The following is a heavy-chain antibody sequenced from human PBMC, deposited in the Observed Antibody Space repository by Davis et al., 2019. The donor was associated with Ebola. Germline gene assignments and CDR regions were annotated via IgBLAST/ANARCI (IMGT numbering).Heavy chain of an antibody. Sequence: PSETLSLTCTVSGGSISSYYWSWIRQPPGKGLEWIGYIYYSGSTNYNPSLKSRVTISVDTSKNQFSLKLSSVTAADTAVYYCARVYSSGWYGMFDYRGQGTLVTVSS. CDR3: ARVYSSGWYGMFDY. CDR1: GGSISSYY. CDR2: IYYSGST. D-gene: IGHD6-19*01. V-gene: IGHV4-59*01. J-gene: IGHJ4*02.